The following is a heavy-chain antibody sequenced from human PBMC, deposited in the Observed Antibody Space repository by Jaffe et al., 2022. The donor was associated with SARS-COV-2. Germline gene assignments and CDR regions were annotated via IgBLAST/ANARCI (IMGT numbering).Heavy chain of an antibody. J-gene: IGHJ4*02. Sequence: QVQLQESGPGLVKPSQTLSLTCTVSGGSISSGGYYWSWIRQHPGKGLEWIGYIYYSGSTYYNPSLKSRVTISVDTSKNQFSLKLSSVTAADTAVYYCASRSDYGDYAYFDYWGQGTLVTVSS. CDR3: ASRSDYGDYAYFDY. CDR2: IYYSGST. CDR1: GGSISSGGYY. D-gene: IGHD4-17*01. V-gene: IGHV4-31*03.